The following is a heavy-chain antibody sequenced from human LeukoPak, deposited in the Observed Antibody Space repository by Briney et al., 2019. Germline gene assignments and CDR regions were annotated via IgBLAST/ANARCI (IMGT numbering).Heavy chain of an antibody. CDR2: IYPGDSDT. CDR1: GYSFTSYW. V-gene: IGHV5-51*01. D-gene: IGHD3-16*01. CDR3: ARPCGPGRFDAFDI. J-gene: IGHJ3*02. Sequence: GESLKISCKGFGYSFTSYWIGWGRQMPGKGLGGMGIIYPGDSDTRNSPSFQGQVTISADKSISTAYLQWSSLKASDTAVYYCARPCGPGRFDAFDIWGQGTMVTVSS.